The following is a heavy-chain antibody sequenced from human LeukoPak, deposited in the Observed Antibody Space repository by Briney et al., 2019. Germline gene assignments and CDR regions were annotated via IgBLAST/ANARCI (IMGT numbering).Heavy chain of an antibody. D-gene: IGHD1-14*01. J-gene: IGHJ3*01. CDR2: IYYSGNT. Sequence: SETLSLTCTVSGGSITSSSYYWGWIRQPPGKGEDWIGSIYYSGNTYYKPSLKSRVTISVDTSKNQFSLKLSSVTAADTAVYYYARHDGSNNLDYWGQGTMVTVSS. CDR1: GGSITSSSYY. V-gene: IGHV4-39*01. CDR3: ARHDGSNNLDY.